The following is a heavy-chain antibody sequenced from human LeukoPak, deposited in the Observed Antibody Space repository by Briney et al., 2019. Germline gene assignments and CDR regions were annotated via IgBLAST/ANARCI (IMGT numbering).Heavy chain of an antibody. V-gene: IGHV3-74*01. CDR3: ARGYSSGYRIDY. CDR2: INGDGSST. J-gene: IGHJ4*02. D-gene: IGHD3-22*01. CDR1: GFTFGTYW. Sequence: GGSLRLSCAASGFTFGTYWMHWVRQAPGKGLVWVSRINGDGSSTSYADSVKSRFTISRDNAKNTVYLQMDSLRADDTAVYYCARGYSSGYRIDYWGQGTLVTVSS.